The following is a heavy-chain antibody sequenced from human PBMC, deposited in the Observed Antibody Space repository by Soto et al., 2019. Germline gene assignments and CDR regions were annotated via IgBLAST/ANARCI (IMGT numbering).Heavy chain of an antibody. V-gene: IGHV4-61*01. CDR1: GGSVSSGSYY. CDR3: ARFDIPLPSAARPLVDY. J-gene: IGHJ4*02. Sequence: SETLSLTCTLSGGSVSSGSYYWSWIRQPPGKGLEWIGYIYYSGSTNYNPSLKSRVTRSVQTAKNQFSWKLSSVTAADTAVYYSARFDIPLPSAARPLVDYGGQGTLVTASS. CDR2: IYYSGST. D-gene: IGHD6-6*01.